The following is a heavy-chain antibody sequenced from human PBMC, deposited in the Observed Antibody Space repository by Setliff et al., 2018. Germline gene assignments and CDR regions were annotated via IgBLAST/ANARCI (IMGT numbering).Heavy chain of an antibody. J-gene: IGHJ4*02. CDR1: GGSISSGSYY. Sequence: VSGGSISSGSYYWSWIRQPAGKGLEWIGRIYTSGSTNYNPSLKSRVTISVDTSKNQFSLKLSSVTAADTAMYYCARGPVMIVATGYFDYWGQGTLVTVSS. CDR3: ARGPVMIVATGYFDY. CDR2: IYTSGST. V-gene: IGHV4-61*02. D-gene: IGHD3-22*01.